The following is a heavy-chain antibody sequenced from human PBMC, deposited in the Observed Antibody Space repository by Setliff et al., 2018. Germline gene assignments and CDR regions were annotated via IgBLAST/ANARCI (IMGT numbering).Heavy chain of an antibody. J-gene: IGHJ3*02. D-gene: IGHD3-3*01. CDR3: AISTIFGVVSPTPDAFDI. CDR1: GGTFSIYT. Sequence: ASVKVSCKASGGTFSIYTISWVRQAPGQGPEWMGRIIPIFGTANYAQKFQGRVTITADKSTSTAYMELSSLRSEDTAVYYCAISTIFGVVSPTPDAFDIWGQGTMVTVSS. CDR2: IIPIFGTA. V-gene: IGHV1-69*08.